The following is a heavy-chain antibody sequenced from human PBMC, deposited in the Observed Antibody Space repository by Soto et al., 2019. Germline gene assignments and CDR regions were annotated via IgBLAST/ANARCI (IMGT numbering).Heavy chain of an antibody. CDR1: GGSVSSSSYS. Sequence: PSETLSLTCTFSGGSVSSSSYSWGWIRQSPGKGLEWIGTIYSSENTYYNPSLMSRVTISVDTSKNQFSLKLNSMTAADTAVYYCARHNYGSGSTYFDYWGQGTLVTVSS. CDR3: ARHNYGSGSTYFDY. V-gene: IGHV4-39*01. D-gene: IGHD3-10*01. J-gene: IGHJ4*02. CDR2: IYSSENT.